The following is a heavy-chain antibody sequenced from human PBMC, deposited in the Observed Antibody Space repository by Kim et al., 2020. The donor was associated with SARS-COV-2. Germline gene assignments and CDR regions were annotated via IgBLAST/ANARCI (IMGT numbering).Heavy chain of an antibody. CDR2: INHSGST. J-gene: IGHJ4*02. D-gene: IGHD3-10*01. CDR3: ARLYYYGSGSY. Sequence: SETLSLTCAVYGGSFSGYYWSWIRQPPGKGLEWIGEINHSGSTNYNPSLKSRVTISVDTSKNQFSLKLSSVTAADTAVYYCARLYYYGSGSYWGQGTLVTVSS. V-gene: IGHV4-34*01. CDR1: GGSFSGYY.